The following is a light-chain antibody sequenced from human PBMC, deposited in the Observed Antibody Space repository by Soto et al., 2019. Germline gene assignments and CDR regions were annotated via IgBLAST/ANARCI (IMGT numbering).Light chain of an antibody. V-gene: IGKV3-11*01. CDR2: DAS. Sequence: PGERATLSCRASQSISSYLAWYQQKPGQAPRLLIYDASNRATGIPARFSGSGSGTDFTLTISSLEPEDFAVYYCQQRSNWPPLTFGGGTKVEIK. CDR3: QQRSNWPPLT. J-gene: IGKJ4*01. CDR1: QSISSY.